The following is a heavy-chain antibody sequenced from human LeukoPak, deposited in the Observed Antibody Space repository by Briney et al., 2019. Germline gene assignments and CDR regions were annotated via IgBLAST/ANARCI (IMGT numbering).Heavy chain of an antibody. Sequence: ASVKVSCKASGYTFTSYGISWVRQAPGQGLEWMGWISPDTGGTNYGHNFKGRVTMTRDTSISTAYMELNSLTSDDTAVYYCARDLPKIGYVGAFDIWGQGTMVTVSS. D-gene: IGHD5-12*01. CDR2: ISPDTGGT. CDR3: ARDLPKIGYVGAFDI. CDR1: GYTFTSYG. V-gene: IGHV1-2*02. J-gene: IGHJ3*02.